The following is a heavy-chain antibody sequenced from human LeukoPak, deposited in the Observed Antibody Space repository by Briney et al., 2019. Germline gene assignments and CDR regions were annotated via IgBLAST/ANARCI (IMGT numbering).Heavy chain of an antibody. D-gene: IGHD3-16*02. J-gene: IGHJ4*02. V-gene: IGHV4-34*01. Sequence: PSETLSLTCAVYGGSFSGYYWNWIRQAPEKGLEWIGEINHSGSTNYNPPLKSRVTMSVDTSRNQFSLRLSSVTAADTAVYYCARSYDYLWGSHRYTPTFDSWGQGTLVTVSS. CDR3: ARSYDYLWGSHRYTPTFDS. CDR1: GGSFSGYY. CDR2: INHSGST.